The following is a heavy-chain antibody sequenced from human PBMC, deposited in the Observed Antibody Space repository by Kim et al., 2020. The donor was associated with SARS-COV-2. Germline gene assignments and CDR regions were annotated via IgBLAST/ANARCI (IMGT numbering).Heavy chain of an antibody. V-gene: IGHV1-69*04. J-gene: IGHJ3*01. D-gene: IGHD4-17*01. CDR3: ARDQDYGDYVDAFDV. Sequence: EKFRGRVTITADKATRTAYMEMSSLRSEDTAIYYCARDQDYGDYVDAFDVWGQGTVVTVSS.